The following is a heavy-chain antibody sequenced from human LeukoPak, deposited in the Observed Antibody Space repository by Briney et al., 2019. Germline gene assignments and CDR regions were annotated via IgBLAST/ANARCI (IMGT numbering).Heavy chain of an antibody. V-gene: IGHV1-69*06. J-gene: IGHJ5*02. Sequence: GSSVKVSCKASGGTFSSYAISWVRQAPGQGLEWMGGIIPIFGTANYAQKFQGRVTITADKSTSTAYMELSSLRSEDTAVYYCARQPIAVADNWFDPWGQGTLVTVSS. D-gene: IGHD6-19*01. CDR1: GGTFSSYA. CDR2: IIPIFGTA. CDR3: ARQPIAVADNWFDP.